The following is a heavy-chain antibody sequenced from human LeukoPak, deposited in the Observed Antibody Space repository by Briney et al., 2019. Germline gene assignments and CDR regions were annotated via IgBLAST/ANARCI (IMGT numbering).Heavy chain of an antibody. V-gene: IGHV3-48*01. D-gene: IGHD3-10*01. CDR3: ARSWFGDEAFDI. J-gene: IGHJ3*02. CDR2: IRSSRSTI. Sequence: TGGSLRLSCAASGFSFSRYSMNWVRQAPGKGLEWVSYIRSSRSTIYYADSVKGRFTISRDNAKKSLYLQMNSLRAEDTAVYYCARSWFGDEAFDIWGQGTMVTVSS. CDR1: GFSFSRYS.